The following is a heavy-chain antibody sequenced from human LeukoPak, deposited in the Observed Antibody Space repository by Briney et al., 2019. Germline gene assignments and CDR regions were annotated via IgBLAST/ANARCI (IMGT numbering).Heavy chain of an antibody. CDR3: AKVAGSSPIYYFDY. V-gene: IGHV3-23*01. CDR1: RFTFSNYA. J-gene: IGHJ4*02. D-gene: IGHD2-15*01. CDR2: ISGSGGST. Sequence: GGSLRLSCAASRFTFSNYAMSWVRQAPGKGLEWVSGISGSGGSTYYADSVKGRFTISRDNSKNTLYLQMNSLRAEDTAVYYCAKVAGSSPIYYFDYWGQGTLVTVSS.